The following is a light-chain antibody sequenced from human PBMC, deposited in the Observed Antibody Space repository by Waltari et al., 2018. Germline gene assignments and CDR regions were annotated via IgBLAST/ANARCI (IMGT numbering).Light chain of an antibody. CDR2: WAS. Sequence: DIVMTQSPDSLAVSLGERATLNCKSYQSIFYSSNNKNYLTWYQHKPGQPPKLLIYWASTRESGVPDRFSGGGSGTDFTLTISSLQAEDVAIYYCQQYFGTPRTFGGGTRVEIK. J-gene: IGKJ4*01. CDR3: QQYFGTPRT. CDR1: QSIFYSSNNKNY. V-gene: IGKV4-1*01.